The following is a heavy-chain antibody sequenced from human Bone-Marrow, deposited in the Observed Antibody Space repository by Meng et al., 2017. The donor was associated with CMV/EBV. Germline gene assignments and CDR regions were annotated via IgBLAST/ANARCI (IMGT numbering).Heavy chain of an antibody. J-gene: IGHJ6*02. CDR3: ARGERGYSYGFYYYYGMDV. V-gene: IGHV3-21*01. CDR1: GFSFSTYT. D-gene: IGHD5-18*01. Sequence: GGSLRLSCAPSGFSFSTYTLHWVRQAPGKGLEWVASISSSRSYINYADPVKGRFTISRDNAKNSLYLQMNSLRAEDTAVYYCARGERGYSYGFYYYYGMDVWGQGTTVTVSS. CDR2: ISSSRSYI.